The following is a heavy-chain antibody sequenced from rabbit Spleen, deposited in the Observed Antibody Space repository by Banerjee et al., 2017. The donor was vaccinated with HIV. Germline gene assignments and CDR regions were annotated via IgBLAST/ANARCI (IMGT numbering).Heavy chain of an antibody. J-gene: IGHJ4*01. Sequence: QEQLEESGGDLVKPEGSLTLTCTASGFSLSGYWIWWVRQAPGKGLEWIACIDIGSGRAWYASWAKRRFTISKTSSTTVTLQMTSLTAADTAAYFCARDLVAVIGWNFNLWGPGTLVPVS. V-gene: IGHV1S45*01. D-gene: IGHD1-1*01. CDR2: IDIGSGRA. CDR1: GFSLSGYW. CDR3: ARDLVAVIGWNFNL.